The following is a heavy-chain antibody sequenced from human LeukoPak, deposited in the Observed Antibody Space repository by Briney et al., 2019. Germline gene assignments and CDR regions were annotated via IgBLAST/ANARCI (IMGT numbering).Heavy chain of an antibody. J-gene: IGHJ1*01. CDR2: IYYSGSP. V-gene: IGHV4-59*08. D-gene: IGHD3-22*01. CDR1: GGSISSYY. CDR3: ARKAARESSGYYDAHFQH. Sequence: PSETLSLTCTVSGGSISSYYWSWLRQPPGKGLEWIGYIYYSGSPNYNPALKSRVTISVDTSKNQFSLKLSSVTAADTAVYYCARKAARESSGYYDAHFQHWGQGTLVTVSS.